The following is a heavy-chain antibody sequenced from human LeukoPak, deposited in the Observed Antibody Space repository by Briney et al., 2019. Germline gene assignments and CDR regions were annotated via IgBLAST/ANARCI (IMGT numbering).Heavy chain of an antibody. J-gene: IGHJ6*02. CDR3: ASNPKRYCSGGSCPYYYGMDV. Sequence: SVKVSCKASGGTFSSYAISWVRQAPGQGLEWMGGILPIFGTPNYAQKFQGTVTITADEFTSTAYMELSSLRSEDTAVYYCASNPKRYCSGGSCPYYYGMDVWGQGTTVTVSS. CDR2: ILPIFGTP. CDR1: GGTFSSYA. D-gene: IGHD2-15*01. V-gene: IGHV1-69*13.